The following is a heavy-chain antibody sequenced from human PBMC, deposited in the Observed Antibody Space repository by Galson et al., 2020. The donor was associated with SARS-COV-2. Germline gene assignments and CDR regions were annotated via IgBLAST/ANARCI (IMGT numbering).Heavy chain of an antibody. V-gene: IGHV4-59*08. Sequence: ASETLSLTCTVSGGSISTYYWRWIRQPPGKGLEWIGYLYYSGNTNYNPSLTSRLTISIARSKNQFSLKLSSVTAADTAVYYCARFWGGFDIWGQGTMVSVSS. D-gene: IGHD7-27*01. CDR2: LYYSGNT. CDR1: GGSISTYY. CDR3: ARFWGGFDI. J-gene: IGHJ3*02.